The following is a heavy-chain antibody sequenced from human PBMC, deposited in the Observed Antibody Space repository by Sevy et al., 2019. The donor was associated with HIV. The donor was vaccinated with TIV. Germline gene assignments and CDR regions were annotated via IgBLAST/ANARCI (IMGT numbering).Heavy chain of an antibody. D-gene: IGHD3-9*01. V-gene: IGHV4-39*01. J-gene: IGHJ4*01. CDR1: GGSISSSSYY. CDR3: ARPYYDILTGSPGYFDY. CDR2: IYYSGST. Sequence: SETLSLTCTVSGGSISSSSYYWGWIRQPPGKGLEWIGSIYYSGSTYYNPSLKSRVTISVDTSNNQFSLKLSAVTAADTAVYYCARPYYDILTGSPGYFDYWGQGTLVTVSS.